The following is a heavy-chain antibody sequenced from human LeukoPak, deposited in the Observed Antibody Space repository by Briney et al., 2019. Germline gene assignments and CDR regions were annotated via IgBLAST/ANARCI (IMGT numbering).Heavy chain of an antibody. D-gene: IGHD3-10*01. CDR2: ISGSGGST. CDR3: AKDFRGPLSEIDY. J-gene: IGHJ4*02. Sequence: QPGGSLRLSCVASGFTFSSYAMSWVRQAPGKGLEWVSAISGSGGSTYYADSVKGRFTISRDNSKNTLYLQMNSLRAADTAVYYCAKDFRGPLSEIDYWGQGTLVTVSS. V-gene: IGHV3-23*01. CDR1: GFTFSSYA.